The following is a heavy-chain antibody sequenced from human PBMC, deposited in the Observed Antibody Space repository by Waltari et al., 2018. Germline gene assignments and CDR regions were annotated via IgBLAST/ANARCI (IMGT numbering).Heavy chain of an antibody. CDR2: IYHSGST. J-gene: IGHJ5*02. CDR3: ARIPGYSGYEGGFDP. CDR1: GYSISSGYY. V-gene: IGHV4-38-2*01. D-gene: IGHD5-12*01. Sequence: QVQLQESGPGLVKPSETLSLTCAVSGYSISSGYYWGWIRQPPGKGLEWIGSIYHSGSTYYNPSLKSRVTISVDTSKNQFSLKLSSVTAADTAVYYCARIPGYSGYEGGFDPWGQGTLVTVSS.